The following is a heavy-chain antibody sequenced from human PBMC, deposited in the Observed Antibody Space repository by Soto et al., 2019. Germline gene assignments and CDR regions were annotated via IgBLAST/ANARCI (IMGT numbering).Heavy chain of an antibody. CDR1: GGSVSYNSYY. J-gene: IGHJ4*02. D-gene: IGHD2-21*01. V-gene: IGHV4-39*01. CDR3: ARLVVVAPVANV. Sequence: PSETLSLTCSVSGGSVSYNSYYWGWIRRPPGKGLEWVGGIFYTGTTYYNPSLKDRLSISVDTSKNSFSLNLTSVTAADTAVYFCARLVVVAPVANVWGQGALVTVSS. CDR2: IFYTGTT.